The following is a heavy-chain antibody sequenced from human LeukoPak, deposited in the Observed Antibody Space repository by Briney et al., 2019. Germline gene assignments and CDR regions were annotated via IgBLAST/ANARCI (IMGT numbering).Heavy chain of an antibody. V-gene: IGHV3-7*04. CDR3: ARGVVVPAAMDAFDI. CDR2: IKQDGSEK. CDR1: GFTFSSYW. D-gene: IGHD2-2*01. Sequence: GGSLRLSCAASGFTFSSYWMSWVRQAPGKGLEWVANIKQDGSEKYYVDSVKGRFTISRDNAKNSLYLQMNSLRAEDTAVYYCARGVVVPAAMDAFDIWGQGTMVTVSS. J-gene: IGHJ3*02.